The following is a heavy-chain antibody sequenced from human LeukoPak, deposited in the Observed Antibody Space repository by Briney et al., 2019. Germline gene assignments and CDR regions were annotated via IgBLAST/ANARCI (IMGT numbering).Heavy chain of an antibody. V-gene: IGHV3-53*01. D-gene: IGHD2-21*01. J-gene: IGHJ4*02. Sequence: GGSLRLSCAASGFTVSSNYLSWVRQAPGKGLEWVSLIYNSDNTYYADSVKGRFTISKDNSKNTLYLQMDSLRGEDTAVYYCAKDFRIGYSAHFDYWGQGALVTVSS. CDR2: IYNSDNT. CDR1: GFTVSSNY. CDR3: AKDFRIGYSAHFDY.